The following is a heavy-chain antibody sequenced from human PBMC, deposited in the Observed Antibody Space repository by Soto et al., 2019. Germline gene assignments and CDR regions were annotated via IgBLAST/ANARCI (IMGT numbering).Heavy chain of an antibody. CDR1: GFTFSNAW. CDR2: IKSKTDGGTT. V-gene: IGHV3-15*01. CDR3: TTESKFVVPAARNDAFDI. Sequence: GGSLRLSCAASGFTFSNAWMSWVCQAPGKELEWVGRIKSKTDGGTTDYAAPVKGRFTISRDDSKNTLYLQMNSLKTEDTAVYYCTTESKFVVPAARNDAFDIWGQGTMVTVSS. J-gene: IGHJ3*02. D-gene: IGHD2-2*01.